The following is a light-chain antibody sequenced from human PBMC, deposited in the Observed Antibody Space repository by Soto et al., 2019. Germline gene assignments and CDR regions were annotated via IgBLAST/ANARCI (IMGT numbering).Light chain of an antibody. J-gene: IGLJ2*01. Sequence: QSALTQPASVSGSPGQSITISCTGTSSDVGGYNYVSWYQHHPGKAPKLMIYDVSNRPSGVSYRFSGSKSGNTASLTISGLQTEDEAAYYCTSYTSSSTLVFGGGTQLTVL. CDR1: SSDVGGYNY. CDR3: TSYTSSSTLV. CDR2: DVS. V-gene: IGLV2-14*03.